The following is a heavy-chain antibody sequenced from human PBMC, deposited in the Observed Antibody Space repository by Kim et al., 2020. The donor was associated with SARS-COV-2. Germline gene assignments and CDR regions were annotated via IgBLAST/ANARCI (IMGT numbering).Heavy chain of an antibody. D-gene: IGHD2-21*02. CDR3: AKRDPRFCGDACYRLDY. CDR1: GFIFDHFG. CDR2: TSYDGSES. J-gene: IGHJ4*02. Sequence: GGSLRLSCAASGFIFDHFGMQWVRQAPGKGLEWVAVTSYDGSESYYADSVKGRFTISRDSSKNTLYLQMNSLRVEDTAVYYCAKRDPRFCGDACYRLDYWGQGTLVSVSS. V-gene: IGHV3-30*18.